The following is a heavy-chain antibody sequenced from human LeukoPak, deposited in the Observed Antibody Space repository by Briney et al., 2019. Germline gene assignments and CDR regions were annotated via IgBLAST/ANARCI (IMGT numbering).Heavy chain of an antibody. D-gene: IGHD6-19*01. CDR1: GFTFSRYW. J-gene: IGHJ4*02. CDR2: INSDGSTT. Sequence: GGSLRLSCAASGFTFSRYWMHWVRHAPGKGLLWVSRINSDGSTTSHADSVKGRFTISSDNAKNTLYLQMNSLRAEDTAVYYCAKGGTVAANHFDYWGQGILVTVSS. CDR3: AKGGTVAANHFDY. V-gene: IGHV3-74*01.